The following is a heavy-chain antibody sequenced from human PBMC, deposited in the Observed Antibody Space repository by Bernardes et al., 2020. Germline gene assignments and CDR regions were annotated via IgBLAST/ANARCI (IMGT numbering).Heavy chain of an antibody. V-gene: IGHV3-74*01. CDR1: GFTFSSYW. D-gene: IGHD3-9*01. Sequence: GGALRLSCAASGFTFSSYWMHWVRQAPGKGLVWVSRINSDGSSTSYADSVKGRFTISRDNAKNTLYLQMNSLRAEDTAVYYCARDPNYDILTGWGFDYYMDVWGKGTTVTVSS. CDR3: ARDPNYDILTGWGFDYYMDV. J-gene: IGHJ6*03. CDR2: INSDGSST.